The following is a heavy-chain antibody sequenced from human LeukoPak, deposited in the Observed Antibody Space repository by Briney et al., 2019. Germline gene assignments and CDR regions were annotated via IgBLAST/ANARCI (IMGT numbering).Heavy chain of an antibody. D-gene: IGHD1-26*01. CDR3: AAADKWEPLDY. J-gene: IGHJ4*02. Sequence: ASVKVSCKVSGNSLRDTSIHWVRQAPGQWLEWMGGFEPEDGEPIFAQTFQGRLSMTEDTSTDTAHMELSSLTVEDTAVYYCAAADKWEPLDYWGQGTLVTVSS. CDR2: FEPEDGEP. V-gene: IGHV1-24*01. CDR1: GNSLRDTS.